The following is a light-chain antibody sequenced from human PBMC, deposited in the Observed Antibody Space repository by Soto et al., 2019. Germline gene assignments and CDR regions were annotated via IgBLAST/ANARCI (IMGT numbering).Light chain of an antibody. CDR3: MQGRHWPYT. Sequence: DVVMTQSPLSLPVTLGQPASISCRSSQSLIYSDGNTYLHWFQQRPGQSPRRLIYKVSARDSGVPDRFSGSGSGTEFTLKISRVEAEDVGVYYCMQGRHWPYTFGPGTKVDIK. CDR1: QSLIYSDGNTY. V-gene: IGKV2-30*01. CDR2: KVS. J-gene: IGKJ3*01.